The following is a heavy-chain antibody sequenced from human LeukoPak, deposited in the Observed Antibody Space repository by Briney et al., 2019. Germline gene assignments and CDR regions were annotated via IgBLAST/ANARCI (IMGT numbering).Heavy chain of an antibody. J-gene: IGHJ3*02. D-gene: IGHD3-3*01. Sequence: PGGSLRLSCAASGFTFRSYWMNWVREAPGKGLEWVANIKQDGSEKYYVDSVKGRFTISRDNAKNSLYLQMNSLRAEDTAVYYCARVKVGDFWSGPHDAFDIWGQGTMVTVSS. CDR2: IKQDGSEK. CDR3: ARVKVGDFWSGPHDAFDI. CDR1: GFTFRSYW. V-gene: IGHV3-7*01.